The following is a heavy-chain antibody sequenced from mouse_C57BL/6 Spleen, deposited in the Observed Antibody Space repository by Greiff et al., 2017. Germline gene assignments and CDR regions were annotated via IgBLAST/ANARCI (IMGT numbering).Heavy chain of an antibody. CDR2: ISYDGSN. J-gene: IGHJ2*01. CDR3: AREGIYYGNSYYFDY. Sequence: EVQLQQSGPGLVKPSQSLSLTCSVTGYSITSGYYWNWIRQFPGNKLEWMGYISYDGSNNYNPSLKNRISITRDTSKNQFFLKLNSVTTEDTATYYCAREGIYYGNSYYFDYWGQGTTLTVSS. D-gene: IGHD2-1*01. CDR1: GYSITSGYY. V-gene: IGHV3-6*01.